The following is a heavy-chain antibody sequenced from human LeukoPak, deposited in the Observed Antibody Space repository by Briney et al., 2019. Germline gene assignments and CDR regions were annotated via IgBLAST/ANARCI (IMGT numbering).Heavy chain of an antibody. V-gene: IGHV5-51*01. Sequence: GESLKISCKGSGYSFTSYWIGWVRQMPGKGLEWMGIIYPGDSDTRYSPSFQGQVTISADKSNSTAYLQWSSLKASDTAMYYCARQTGTTEGYDAFDIWGQGTMVTVSS. J-gene: IGHJ3*02. D-gene: IGHD1-1*01. CDR2: IYPGDSDT. CDR1: GYSFTSYW. CDR3: ARQTGTTEGYDAFDI.